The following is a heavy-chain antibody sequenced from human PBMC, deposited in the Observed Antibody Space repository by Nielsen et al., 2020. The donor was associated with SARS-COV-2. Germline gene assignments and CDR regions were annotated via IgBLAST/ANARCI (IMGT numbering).Heavy chain of an antibody. V-gene: IGHV4-4*02. CDR1: GGSISSSNW. CDR2: IYHTGSV. J-gene: IGHJ6*03. Sequence: SETLSLTCAVSGGSISSSNWWSWVRQPPGKGLEWIGEIYHTGSVKYNPSLKSRVAISVDKSKNHFSVNLPSVTAADTAVYYCARVSSCWHYMDVWGKGTTVTVAS. CDR3: ARVSSCWHYMDV. D-gene: IGHD6-19*01.